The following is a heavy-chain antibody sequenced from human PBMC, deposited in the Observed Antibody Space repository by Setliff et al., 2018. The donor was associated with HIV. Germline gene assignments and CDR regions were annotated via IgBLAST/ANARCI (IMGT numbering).Heavy chain of an antibody. CDR3: SNWNTTIDEDA. V-gene: IGHV4-34*01. CDR1: GGSVSGHY. CDR2: ITPSGAT. J-gene: IGHJ5*02. D-gene: IGHD5-18*01. Sequence: SETLSLTCAVYGGSVSGHYWGWFRQPPGKGLEWIGEITPSGATNYLPSLKSRGTMSLDTSKNKFSLKMTSVTAADTALYYCSNWNTTIDEDAWGQGTLVTGSS.